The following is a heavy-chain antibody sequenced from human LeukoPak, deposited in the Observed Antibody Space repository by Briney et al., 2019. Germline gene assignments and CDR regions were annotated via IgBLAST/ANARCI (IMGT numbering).Heavy chain of an antibody. CDR2: ISGSGGST. D-gene: IGHD3-22*01. J-gene: IGHJ3*02. Sequence: GGSLRLSCAASGFTFSSYAMSWVRQAPGKGLEWVSAISGSGGSTYYADSVKGRFTISRDNSKNTLYLQMNSLRAEDTAVYYCAKDRLPYYYDSSGYYRGAFDIWGQGTMVTVSS. CDR1: GFTFSSYA. V-gene: IGHV3-23*01. CDR3: AKDRLPYYYDSSGYYRGAFDI.